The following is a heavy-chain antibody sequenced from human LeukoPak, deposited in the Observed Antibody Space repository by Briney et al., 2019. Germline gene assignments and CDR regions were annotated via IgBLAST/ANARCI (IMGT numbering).Heavy chain of an antibody. Sequence: GGSLRLSCAASAFTFSSYSTNWVRPAPRKGLEWVSSISSSSSNIYYADYVKGRFTISRDNAKNSLYLQQNSLRAEDTAVYYCARDPFRWLLIATSFDPWGQGTLVTVSS. J-gene: IGHJ5*02. CDR1: AFTFSSYS. V-gene: IGHV3-21*01. CDR3: ARDPFRWLLIATSFDP. CDR2: ISSSSSNI. D-gene: IGHD5-12*01.